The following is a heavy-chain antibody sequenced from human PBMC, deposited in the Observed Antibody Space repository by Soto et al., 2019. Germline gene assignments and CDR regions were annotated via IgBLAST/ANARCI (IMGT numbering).Heavy chain of an antibody. CDR2: IYYSGST. CDR1: GGSISSSSYY. D-gene: IGHD6-6*01. CDR3: ASSRYSSSSIAN. Sequence: LPETLSLTCTVSGGSISSSSYYWGGIRQPPGKGLEWIGSIYYSGSTYFNPSLKSRVAISVDTSKNQFSLKLSSVTAADTAVYYCASSRYSSSSIANWGQGSLVTVSS. V-gene: IGHV4-39*01. J-gene: IGHJ4*02.